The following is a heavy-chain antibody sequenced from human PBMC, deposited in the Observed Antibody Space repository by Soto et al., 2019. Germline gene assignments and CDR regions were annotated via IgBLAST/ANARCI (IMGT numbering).Heavy chain of an antibody. CDR1: GFTFSSYW. CDR3: AGHSSGYKY. CDR2: IKQDGSEK. J-gene: IGHJ4*02. Sequence: EVQLVESGGGLVQPGGSLRLSCAASGFTFSSYWISWVRQAPGKGLEWVANIKQDGSEKYYVDSVKGRFTISRDNAKNSLYLQMNSRRAEHTAVYYCAGHSSGYKYWGQGTLLTVSS. D-gene: IGHD3-22*01. V-gene: IGHV3-7*01.